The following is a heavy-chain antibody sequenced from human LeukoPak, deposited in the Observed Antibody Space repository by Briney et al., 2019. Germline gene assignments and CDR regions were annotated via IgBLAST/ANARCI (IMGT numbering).Heavy chain of an antibody. V-gene: IGHV4-34*01. CDR2: INHSGST. CDR3: ARGRVVAAGKLWFDP. D-gene: IGHD2-2*01. Sequence: SETLSLTCAVYGGSFSGYYWSWIRQPPGKGLEWIGEINHSGSTNYNPSPKSRVIISVDTSKNQFSLKLSSVTAADTAVYYCARGRVVAAGKLWFDPWGQGTLVTVSS. CDR1: GGSFSGYY. J-gene: IGHJ5*02.